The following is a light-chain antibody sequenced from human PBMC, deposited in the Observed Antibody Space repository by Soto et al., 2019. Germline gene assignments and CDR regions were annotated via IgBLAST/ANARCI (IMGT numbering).Light chain of an antibody. CDR3: QQYNNWPPWT. V-gene: IGKV3-15*01. CDR2: GAS. CDR1: QSVSSN. J-gene: IGKJ1*01. Sequence: EIVMTQSPATLSVSPGERDTLSCRASQSVSSNFAWYQQKPGQAPSLLIYGASTRATGSPARFSGSGSGTEFTLTISSLQSEDFSVYYCQQYNNWPPWTFGQGTKVEIK.